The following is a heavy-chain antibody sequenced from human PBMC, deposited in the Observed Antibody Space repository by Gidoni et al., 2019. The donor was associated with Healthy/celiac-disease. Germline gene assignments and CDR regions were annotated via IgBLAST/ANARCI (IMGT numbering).Heavy chain of an antibody. J-gene: IGHJ4*02. CDR1: GGSISSYY. V-gene: IGHV4-59*01. Sequence: QVQLQESGPGLVKPSETLSLTCTVSGGSISSYYWSWIRQPPGKGLEWIGYIYYSGSTNYNPSLKSRVTISVDTSKNQFSLKLSSVTAADTAVYYCARGVYSSYYFDYWGQGTLVTVSS. CDR2: IYYSGST. D-gene: IGHD6-13*01. CDR3: ARGVYSSYYFDY.